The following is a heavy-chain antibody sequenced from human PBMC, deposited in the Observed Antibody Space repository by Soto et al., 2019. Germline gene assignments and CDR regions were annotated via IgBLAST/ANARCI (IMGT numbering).Heavy chain of an antibody. Sequence: QLQLQVSGSGLVKPSQTLSLTCAVSGGSISSGGYSWSWIRQPPGKGLDWIGYIYHSGSTYYNPSLKSRVTISVDRSKNQFSLKLSSVTAADTAVYYCARVPGPWGQGTLVTVSS. CDR2: IYHSGST. J-gene: IGHJ5*02. V-gene: IGHV4-30-2*01. CDR1: GGSISSGGYS. CDR3: ARVPGP.